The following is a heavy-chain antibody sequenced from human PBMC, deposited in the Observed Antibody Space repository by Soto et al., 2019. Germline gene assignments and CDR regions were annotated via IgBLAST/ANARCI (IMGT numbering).Heavy chain of an antibody. CDR2: ISAYNGNT. Sequence: QVQLVQSGAEVKKPGASVKVSCKASGYTFTSYGISWVRQAPGQGLEWMGWISAYNGNTNYAQKLQGRVTMTTDTSTSTAYMELRSLRSDDTAVYYCARARFLEWLLRPAWYFDSWGQGTLVTVSS. J-gene: IGHJ4*02. D-gene: IGHD3-3*01. CDR1: GYTFTSYG. V-gene: IGHV1-18*01. CDR3: ARARFLEWLLRPAWYFDS.